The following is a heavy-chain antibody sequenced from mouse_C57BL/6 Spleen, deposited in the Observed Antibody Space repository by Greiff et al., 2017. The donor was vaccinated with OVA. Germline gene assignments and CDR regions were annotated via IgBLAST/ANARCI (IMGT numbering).Heavy chain of an antibody. V-gene: IGHV5-6*02. J-gene: IGHJ2*01. CDR2: ISSGGSYT. CDR1: GFTFSSYG. CDR3: ARQTYYSNYVDY. Sequence: EVKLEESGGDLVKPGGSLKLSCAASGFTFSSYGMSWVRQTPDKRLEWVATISSGGSYTYYPDSVNGRFTISRDNAKNTLYLQMSSLKSEDTAMYYCARQTYYSNYVDYWGQGTTLTVSS. D-gene: IGHD2-5*01.